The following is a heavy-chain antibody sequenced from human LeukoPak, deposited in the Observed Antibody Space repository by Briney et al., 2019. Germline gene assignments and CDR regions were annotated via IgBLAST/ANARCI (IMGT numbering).Heavy chain of an antibody. V-gene: IGHV3-43*02. CDR3: AKDFLFTYYYDSSGYFDY. CDR2: ISGDGGST. D-gene: IGHD3-22*01. J-gene: IGHJ4*02. CDR1: GFTFDDYA. Sequence: GGSLRLSCAASGFTFDDYAMDWVGHAPGKGMEWVSLISGDGGSTYYADSVKGRFTISRDNSKNSLYLQMNSLRTEDTALYYCAKDFLFTYYYDSSGYFDYWGQGTLVTVSS.